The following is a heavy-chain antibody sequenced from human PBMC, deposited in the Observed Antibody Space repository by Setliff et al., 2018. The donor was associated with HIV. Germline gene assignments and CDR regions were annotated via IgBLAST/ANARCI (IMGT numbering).Heavy chain of an antibody. CDR2: INHSGST. CDR1: GGSSNNYY. V-gene: IGHV4-34*01. J-gene: IGHJ6*03. D-gene: IGHD1-1*01. CDR3: ARVRDPNWNYDMDV. Sequence: SETLSLTCAVYGGSSNNYYWSWIRQPPGKGLEWIGEINHSGSTSYNPSLKSRVTISVDTSKNQFSLKLNSITAADTAIYFCARVRDPNWNYDMDVWGQGTTVTVSS.